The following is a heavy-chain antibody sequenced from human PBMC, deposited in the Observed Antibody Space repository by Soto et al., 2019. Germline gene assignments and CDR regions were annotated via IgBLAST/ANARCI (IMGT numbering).Heavy chain of an antibody. CDR3: ARDSQMWQLVHDSWFDP. J-gene: IGHJ5*02. CDR2: ISSSGSTI. D-gene: IGHD6-6*01. Sequence: GGSLRLSCAASGFTFSDYYMSWIRQAPGKGLEWVSYISSSGSTIYYADSVKGRFTISRDNAKNSLYLQMNSLRAEDTAVYYCARDSQMWQLVHDSWFDPWGQGTLVTVSS. V-gene: IGHV3-11*01. CDR1: GFTFSDYY.